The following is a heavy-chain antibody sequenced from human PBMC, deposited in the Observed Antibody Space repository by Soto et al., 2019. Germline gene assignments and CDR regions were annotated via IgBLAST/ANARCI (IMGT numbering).Heavy chain of an antibody. D-gene: IGHD2-2*01. CDR2: FDPEDGET. CDR3: ATHRPVPPQRADDFDI. V-gene: IGHV1-24*01. CDR1: GYTLTELS. J-gene: IGHJ3*02. Sequence: GASVKVSCKVSGYTLTELSMHWVRQAPGKGLEWMGGFDPEDGETIYAQKFQGRVTMTEDTSTDTAYMELSSLRSEDTAVYYCATHRPVPPQRADDFDIWGQGTMVTVSS.